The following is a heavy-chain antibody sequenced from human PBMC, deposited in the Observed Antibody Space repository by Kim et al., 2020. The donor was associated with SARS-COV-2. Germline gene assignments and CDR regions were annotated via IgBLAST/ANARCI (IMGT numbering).Heavy chain of an antibody. D-gene: IGHD2-15*01. J-gene: IGHJ4*02. V-gene: IGHV3-73*01. CDR1: GFTFSGSG. CDR3: VEYCSGGSCFN. Sequence: GGSLRLSCAASGFTFSGSGMHWVRQASGKGLEWVGRIRNKANNYATTYTASVKGRFTISRDDSKNTAYLQMNSLKTEDTAVYYCVEYCSGGSCFNWGQGALVTVSS. CDR2: IRNKANNYAT.